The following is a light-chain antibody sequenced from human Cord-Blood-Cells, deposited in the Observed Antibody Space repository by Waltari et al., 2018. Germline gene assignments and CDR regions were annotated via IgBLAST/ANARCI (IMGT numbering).Light chain of an antibody. CDR1: QSVSSY. Sequence: DIVFTQSPAPLSLSPGERATLPCRASQSVSSYLAWYQQKPGQAPRLLIYAASNRATGIPARFSGSGSGTDFTLTISSLEPEDFAVYYCQQRSNWPPYTFGQGTKLEIK. CDR2: AAS. V-gene: IGKV3-11*01. CDR3: QQRSNWPPYT. J-gene: IGKJ2*01.